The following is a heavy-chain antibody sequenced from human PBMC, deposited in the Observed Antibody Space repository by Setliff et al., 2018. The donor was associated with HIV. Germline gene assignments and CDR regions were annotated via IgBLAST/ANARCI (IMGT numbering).Heavy chain of an antibody. V-gene: IGHV4-59*11. J-gene: IGHJ4*02. CDR3: ARVAGVVPAANYFDY. Sequence: PSETLSLTCTVSGGSISSHYWSWIRQPPGKGLEWIGYIYYSGSTNYNPSLKSRVTISVDTSKNQFSLKLSSVTAADTAVYYCARVAGVVPAANYFDYWGQGTLVTVS. D-gene: IGHD2-2*01. CDR2: IYYSGST. CDR1: GGSISSHY.